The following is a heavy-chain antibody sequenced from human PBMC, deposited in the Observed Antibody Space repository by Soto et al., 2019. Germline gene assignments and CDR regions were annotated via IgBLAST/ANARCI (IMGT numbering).Heavy chain of an antibody. V-gene: IGHV3-30*18. D-gene: IGHD4-17*01. Sequence: QVQLVESGGGVVQPGRSLRLSCAASGFTFSSYGMHWVRQAPGKGLEWVAVISYDGSNKYYADSVKGRFTISRDNSKNTLYLQMNSLRAEDTAVYYCAKPDVQATVTQLAQYWGQGTLVTVSS. J-gene: IGHJ4*02. CDR3: AKPDVQATVTQLAQY. CDR2: ISYDGSNK. CDR1: GFTFSSYG.